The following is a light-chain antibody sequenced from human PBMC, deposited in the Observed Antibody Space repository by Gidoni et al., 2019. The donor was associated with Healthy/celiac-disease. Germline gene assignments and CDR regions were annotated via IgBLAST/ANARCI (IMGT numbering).Light chain of an antibody. CDR2: AAS. V-gene: IGKV1-8*01. J-gene: IGKJ4*01. CDR3: QQYYSYPLLT. Sequence: IRMTQSPSSFSASTGDRVTITCRASQGISSYLAWYQQKPGKAPKLLIYAASTLQSGVPSRFSGSGSGTDFTLTISCLQSEDCATYYCQQYYSYPLLTFGGGTKVEIK. CDR1: QGISSY.